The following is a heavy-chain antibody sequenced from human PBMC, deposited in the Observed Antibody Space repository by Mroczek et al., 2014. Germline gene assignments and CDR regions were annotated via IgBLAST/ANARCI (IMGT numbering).Heavy chain of an antibody. V-gene: IGHV4-59*01. Sequence: QVQLQESGPGLVKPSETLSLTCTVSGGSISSYYWSWIRQPPGKGLEWIGYIYYSGSTNYNPSLKSRVTISVDTSKNQFSLKLSSVTAADTAVYYCARARSHFDYWGQGTLVTVSS. J-gene: IGHJ4*02. CDR1: GGSISSYY. CDR3: ARARSHFDY. CDR2: IYYSGST.